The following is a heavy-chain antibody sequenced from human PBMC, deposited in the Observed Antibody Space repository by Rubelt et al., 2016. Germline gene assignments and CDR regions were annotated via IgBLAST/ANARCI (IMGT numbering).Heavy chain of an antibody. Sequence: RLSCAASGFTFSSYAMHWVRQAPGKGLEWVAVISYDGSNKYYADSVKGRFTISRDNAKNSLYLQMNSLRAEDTAVYYCARLPPLDYYGMNVWGQGTTVTVSS. D-gene: IGHD3-16*01. V-gene: IGHV3-30*04. CDR1: GFTFSSYA. CDR2: ISYDGSNK. J-gene: IGHJ6*02. CDR3: ARLPPLDYYGMNV.